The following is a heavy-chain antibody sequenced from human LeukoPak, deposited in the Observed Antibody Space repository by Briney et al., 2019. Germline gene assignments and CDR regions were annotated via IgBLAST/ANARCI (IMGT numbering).Heavy chain of an antibody. CDR2: ISGSGGST. Sequence: GGSLRLSCAASGFTFSSYAMSWVRQAPGKGLEWVSAISGSGGSTYYADSVKGRFTISRDNSKNTLYLQMNSLRAEDTAVYYCAKVPQYYDFWSGYHADFDYWGQGTLVTVSS. D-gene: IGHD3-3*01. J-gene: IGHJ4*02. CDR3: AKVPQYYDFWSGYHADFDY. V-gene: IGHV3-23*01. CDR1: GFTFSSYA.